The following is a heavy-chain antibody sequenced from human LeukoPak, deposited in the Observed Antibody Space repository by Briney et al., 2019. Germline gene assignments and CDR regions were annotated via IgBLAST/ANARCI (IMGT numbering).Heavy chain of an antibody. V-gene: IGHV3-30*02. Sequence: GGSLRLSCAASGFTFSSYGMHWVRQAPGKGLEWVAFIRYDGSNKYYADSVKGRFTISRDNSKNTLYLQMNSLRAEDTAVYYCAKVTYGSGGYYGPLYYYYMDVWGKGTTVTISS. D-gene: IGHD3-10*01. J-gene: IGHJ6*03. CDR3: AKVTYGSGGYYGPLYYYYMDV. CDR1: GFTFSSYG. CDR2: IRYDGSNK.